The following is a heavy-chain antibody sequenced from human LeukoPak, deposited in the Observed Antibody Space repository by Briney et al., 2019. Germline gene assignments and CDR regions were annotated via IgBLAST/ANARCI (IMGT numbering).Heavy chain of an antibody. CDR2: IIPIFGTG. V-gene: IGHV1-69*13. D-gene: IGHD6-13*01. Sequence: SVKVSCKASGGTFSSYAISWVRQAPGQGLEWMGGIIPIFGTGNYAQRFQGRVTITADESTSTVYMELSSLRSEDTAVYYCARYGAATGIIPFDYWGQGTLVTVSS. CDR1: GGTFSSYA. J-gene: IGHJ4*02. CDR3: ARYGAATGIIPFDY.